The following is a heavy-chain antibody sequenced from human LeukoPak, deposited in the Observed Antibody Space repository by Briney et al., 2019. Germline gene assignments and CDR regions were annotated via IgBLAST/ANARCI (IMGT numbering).Heavy chain of an antibody. J-gene: IGHJ6*02. V-gene: IGHV3-21*01. CDR3: ARGPWDTAMVPLYYYGMDV. D-gene: IGHD5-18*01. CDR2: ISSSSSYI. Sequence: TGGSLRLSCAASGFTFSSYSINWVRQAPGKGLEWVSSISSSSSYIYYADSVKGRFTISRDNAKNSLYLQMNSLRAEDTAVYYCARGPWDTAMVPLYYYGMDVWGQGTTVTVSS. CDR1: GFTFSSYS.